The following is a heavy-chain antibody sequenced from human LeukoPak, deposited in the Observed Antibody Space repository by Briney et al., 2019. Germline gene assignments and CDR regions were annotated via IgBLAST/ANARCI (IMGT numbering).Heavy chain of an antibody. V-gene: IGHV4-59*08. CDR3: ARHRRAVARQRPYYYYGMDV. CDR1: GGSISSYY. J-gene: IGHJ6*01. CDR2: IYYSGST. Sequence: SETLSLTCSVSGGSISSYYWSWIRQPPGKGLEWIGYIYYSGSTNYNPSLKSRVTISVDTSKNQFSLKLSSVTAADTAVYYCARHRRAVARQRPYYYYGMDVRGQGTTVTVSS. D-gene: IGHD6-19*01.